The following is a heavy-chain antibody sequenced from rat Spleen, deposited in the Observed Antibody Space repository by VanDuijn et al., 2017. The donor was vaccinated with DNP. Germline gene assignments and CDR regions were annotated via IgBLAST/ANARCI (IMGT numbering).Heavy chain of an antibody. V-gene: IGHV5-25*01. D-gene: IGHD1-6*01. J-gene: IGHJ2*01. CDR2: ISTSTGNT. Sequence: EVQLVESGGGLVQPGRSLKLSCAASGFTFSNYDMAWVRQAPTKGLEWVTTISTSTGNTYYRDSLKGRFTISRDNAKSSLHLQMDSLRSEDTATYYCARRKNYGLSYYFDYWGQGVMVTVSS. CDR3: ARRKNYGLSYYFDY. CDR1: GFTFSNYD.